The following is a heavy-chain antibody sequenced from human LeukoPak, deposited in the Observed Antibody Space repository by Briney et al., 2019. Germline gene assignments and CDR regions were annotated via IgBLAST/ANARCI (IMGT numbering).Heavy chain of an antibody. CDR2: ISYDGSNK. CDR1: GFTFSSYA. Sequence: GGSLRLSCAASGFTFSSYAMHWVRQAPGKGLEWVAVISYDGSNKYYADSVKGRFTISRDNSKNTLYLQMNSLRADDTAVYYCVREENWFDPWGQGTLVTVSS. V-gene: IGHV3-30*04. J-gene: IGHJ5*02. CDR3: VREENWFDP.